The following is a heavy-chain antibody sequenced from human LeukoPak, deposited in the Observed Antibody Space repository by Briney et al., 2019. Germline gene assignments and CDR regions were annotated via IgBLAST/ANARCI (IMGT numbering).Heavy chain of an antibody. D-gene: IGHD5-18*01. V-gene: IGHV5-51*01. Sequence: GESLKISCKSSGDSLTSYWIGWVRQMPGKGLEWMGIIYPGDSDTRYSPSFQGQVTMSADKSISTAYLQWSSLQASDTAMYYCAGVTYNYGHFDYWGQGTLVTVSS. CDR3: AGVTYNYGHFDY. CDR1: GDSLTSYW. CDR2: IYPGDSDT. J-gene: IGHJ4*02.